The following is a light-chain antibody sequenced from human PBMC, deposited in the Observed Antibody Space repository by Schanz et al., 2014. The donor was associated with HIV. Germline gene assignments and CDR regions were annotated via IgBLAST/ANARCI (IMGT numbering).Light chain of an antibody. J-gene: IGKJ5*01. V-gene: IGKV1-39*01. CDR2: AAS. Sequence: DIQMTQSPSTLSASVGDRVTITCRASQSISSWLAWFQQKPGKAPKLLIYAASNLQSGVPSRFSGRGSGTDFTLTINSLQPDDFATYYCQQSYNMASITFGQGTRLEIQ. CDR1: QSISSW. CDR3: QQSYNMASIT.